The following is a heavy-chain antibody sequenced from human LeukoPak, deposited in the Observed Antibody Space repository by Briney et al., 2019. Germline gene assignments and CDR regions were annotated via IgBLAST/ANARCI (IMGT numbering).Heavy chain of an antibody. Sequence: GGSLRLSCAASGFSFSAYGVHWVRQAPGKGLEWVAVIWYDGSSKDYADSVKGRFTLSRDNSKNTLYLQMNSLTVEDTAVYYCARSQSSSLIDYWGQGDLVTVSS. CDR1: GFSFSAYG. CDR2: IWYDGSSK. V-gene: IGHV3-33*01. CDR3: ARSQSSSLIDY. J-gene: IGHJ4*02. D-gene: IGHD6-13*01.